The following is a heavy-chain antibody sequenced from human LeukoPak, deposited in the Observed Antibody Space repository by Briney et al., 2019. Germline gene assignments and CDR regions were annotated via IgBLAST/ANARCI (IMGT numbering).Heavy chain of an antibody. D-gene: IGHD3-10*01. J-gene: IGHJ4*02. CDR1: GFTFSTYW. Sequence: GALRLSCAASGFTFSTYWMTWVRQAPGKGLEWVANIKQDGSEKYFVDSVKGRFTISRDNAKNSLYLQMNSLRAEDTAVYYCARDGSYSGSGSPSYYWGQGTLVTVSS. CDR2: IKQDGSEK. CDR3: ARDGSYSGSGSPSYY. V-gene: IGHV3-7*03.